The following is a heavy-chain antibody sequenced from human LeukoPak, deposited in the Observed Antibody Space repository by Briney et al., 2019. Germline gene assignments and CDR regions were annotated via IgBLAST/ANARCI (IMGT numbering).Heavy chain of an antibody. V-gene: IGHV3-30-3*01. CDR3: ARDRVHYFDY. Sequence: GGSLRLSCAASGFAFSTYAMHWVRQAPGKGLEWVAVISFDGSTRYYADSVKGRFTISRDNSKNSLYLQMNSLRAEDTAVYYCARDRVHYFDYWGQGTLVTVSS. CDR2: ISFDGSTR. CDR1: GFAFSTYA. J-gene: IGHJ4*02.